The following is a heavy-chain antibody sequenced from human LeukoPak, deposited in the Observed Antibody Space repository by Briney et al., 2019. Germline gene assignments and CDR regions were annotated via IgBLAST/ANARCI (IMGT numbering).Heavy chain of an antibody. Sequence: SQTLSLTCTVSGGSISSGGYYWSWIRQHPGKGLEWIGYIYYSGSTYYNPSLKSRATISVDTSKNQFSLKLSSVTAADTAVYYCARFDYDYVWGSYRNDAFDIWGQGTMVTVSS. V-gene: IGHV4-31*03. CDR3: ARFDYDYVWGSYRNDAFDI. CDR2: IYYSGST. J-gene: IGHJ3*02. D-gene: IGHD3-16*02. CDR1: GGSISSGGYY.